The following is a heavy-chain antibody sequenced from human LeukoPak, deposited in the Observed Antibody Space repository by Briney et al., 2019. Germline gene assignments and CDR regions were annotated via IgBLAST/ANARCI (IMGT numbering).Heavy chain of an antibody. CDR2: IYHSGST. V-gene: IGHV4-39*07. Sequence: SETLSLTCTVSGGSISSSSYYWGWIRQPPGKGLEWIGSIYHSGSTYYNPSLKSRVTISVDTSKNQFSLKPSSVTAADTAVYYCARRSEDYGGNSDWYFDLWGRGTLVTVSS. J-gene: IGHJ2*01. D-gene: IGHD4-23*01. CDR3: ARRSEDYGGNSDWYFDL. CDR1: GGSISSSSYY.